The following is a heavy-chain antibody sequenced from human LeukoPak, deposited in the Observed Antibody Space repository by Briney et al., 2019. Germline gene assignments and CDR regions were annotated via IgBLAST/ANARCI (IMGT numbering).Heavy chain of an antibody. J-gene: IGHJ4*02. Sequence: PGGSLRLSCAASGFTFSGSAMPWVRQASGKGLEWVGRIRSKANSYATAYAASVKGRFTISRDDSKNTAYLQMNSLKTEDTAVYYCTRGSGSYDYWGQGTLVTVSS. CDR3: TRGSGSYDY. CDR2: IRSKANSYAT. D-gene: IGHD1-26*01. CDR1: GFTFSGSA. V-gene: IGHV3-73*01.